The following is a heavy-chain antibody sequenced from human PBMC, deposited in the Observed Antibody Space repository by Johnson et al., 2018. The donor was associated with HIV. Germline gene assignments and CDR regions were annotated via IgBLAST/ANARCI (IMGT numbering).Heavy chain of an antibody. V-gene: IGHV3-30*03. CDR3: ALTDYGDYPQRVPDAFDI. D-gene: IGHD4-17*01. Sequence: QVQLVESGGGVVQPGRSLRLSCVASGFTFSSYGMHWVRQAPGKGLEWVAVIYYDGSNKYYADSVKGRFTISRDNSKNTLYLQMNSLRAEDTAVYYCALTDYGDYPQRVPDAFDIWGQGTMVTVSS. CDR1: GFTFSSYG. CDR2: IYYDGSNK. J-gene: IGHJ3*02.